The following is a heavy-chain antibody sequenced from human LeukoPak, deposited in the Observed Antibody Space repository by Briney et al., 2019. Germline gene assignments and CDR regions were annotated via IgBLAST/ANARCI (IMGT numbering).Heavy chain of an antibody. V-gene: IGHV4-30-2*01. D-gene: IGHD4-17*01. J-gene: IGHJ5*02. CDR1: GGSISSGGYS. CDR3: ARATMTTVSGNWFDP. CDR2: IYHSGST. Sequence: SQTLSLTCAVSGGSISSGGYSWNWIRQPPGKGLEWIGYIYHSGSTYYNPSLKSRVTISVDRSKNQFSLKPSSVTAADTAVYYCARATMTTVSGNWFDPWGQGTLVTVSS.